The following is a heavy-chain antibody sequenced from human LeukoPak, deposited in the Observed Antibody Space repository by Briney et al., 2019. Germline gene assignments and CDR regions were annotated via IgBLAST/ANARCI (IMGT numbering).Heavy chain of an antibody. D-gene: IGHD2-8*01. CDR2: INAGNGNT. CDR3: ARVYAIYEYNWFDP. V-gene: IGHV1-3*01. Sequence: GASVKVSCKASGYTFTNYAMNWVRQAPGQRLEWMGWINAGNGNTKYSQKFQGRVTITRDTSASTAYMELSSLRSEDTAVYYCARVYAIYEYNWFDPWGQGTLVTVSS. CDR1: GYTFTNYA. J-gene: IGHJ5*02.